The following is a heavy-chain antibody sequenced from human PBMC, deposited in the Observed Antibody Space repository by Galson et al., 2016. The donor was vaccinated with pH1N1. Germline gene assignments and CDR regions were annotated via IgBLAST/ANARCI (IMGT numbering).Heavy chain of an antibody. CDR1: GYSVTRYD. J-gene: IGHJ4*02. V-gene: IGHV1-46*01. CDR2: IDPSAGTT. CDR3: ARRYYFDY. Sequence: SVKVSCKASGYSVTRYDMHWVRQAPGQGLEWMGIIDPSAGTTTYSQKFQGRISMTRDTSTNSVHMEMSSLRPDDSAIYFCARRYYFDYWGQGTLVTVSS.